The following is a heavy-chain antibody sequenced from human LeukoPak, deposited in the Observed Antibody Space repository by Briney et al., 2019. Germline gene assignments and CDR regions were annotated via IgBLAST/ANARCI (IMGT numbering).Heavy chain of an antibody. CDR3: ARLGLRDY. V-gene: IGHV4-39*01. CDR1: GGSISSSSYY. CDR2: IYYSGST. J-gene: IGHJ4*02. D-gene: IGHD5/OR15-5a*01. Sequence: SETLSLTCTVSGGSISSSSYYWGWIRQPPGKGLEWIGSIYYSGSTYYNPSLKSRVTISVDTSKNQFSLKLSSVTAADTAVYYCARLGLRDYWGQGTLVTVSS.